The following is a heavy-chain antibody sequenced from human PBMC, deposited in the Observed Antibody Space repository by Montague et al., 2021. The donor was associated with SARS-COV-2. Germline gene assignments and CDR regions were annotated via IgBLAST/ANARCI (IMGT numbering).Heavy chain of an antibody. J-gene: IGHJ4*02. CDR1: GFTFSSYP. V-gene: IGHV3-23*01. CDR2: ISGSGANT. CDR3: ARGEGYCGGGRCYRHYDY. D-gene: IGHD2-15*01. Sequence: SLRLSCSASGFTFSSYPVTWVRQAPGMGLEWVSIISGSGANTYYXDSLKGRFTISRDNSKNTLYLQMNSLRAEDTAVYYCARGEGYCGGGRCYRHYDYWGQGTLVTVSS.